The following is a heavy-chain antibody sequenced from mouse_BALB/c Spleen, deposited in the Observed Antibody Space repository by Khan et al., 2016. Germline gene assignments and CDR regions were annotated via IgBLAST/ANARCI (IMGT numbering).Heavy chain of an antibody. CDR1: GYAFSGYW. D-gene: IGHD3-3*01. Sequence: QVQLKESGAELVRPGSSVKISCKASGYAFSGYWMNWVKQRPGQGLEWIGQIYPGDGDTNYTGKFRGKATLTADKSSSTASMRLSSLPSEDSAVYCCARGTPFASWGQGTLVTVSA. CDR3: ARGTPFAS. V-gene: IGHV1-80*01. J-gene: IGHJ3*01. CDR2: IYPGDGDT.